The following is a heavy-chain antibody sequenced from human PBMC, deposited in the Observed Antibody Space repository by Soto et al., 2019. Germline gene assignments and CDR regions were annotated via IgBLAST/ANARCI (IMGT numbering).Heavy chain of an antibody. CDR1: GYTFTSYS. D-gene: IGHD2-2*02. CDR2: INAGNGNT. V-gene: IGHV1-3*01. J-gene: IGHJ6*02. CDR3: ARDRRYCSSTSCHKGYYYGMDV. Sequence: ASVKVSCRASGYTFTSYSMHWVRQAPGQRLEWMGWINAGNGNTKYSQKFQGRVTITRDTSASTAYMELSSLRSEDTAVYYCARDRRYCSSTSCHKGYYYGMDVWGQGTTVTVSS.